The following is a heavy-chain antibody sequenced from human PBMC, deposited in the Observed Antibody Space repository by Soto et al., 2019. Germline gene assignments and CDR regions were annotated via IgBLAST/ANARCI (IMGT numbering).Heavy chain of an antibody. CDR2: IRSKTYGGTT. Sequence: GGSLRLSCTASGFTFGDYVMTWFRQAPGKGLEWVGFIRSKTYGGTTDYAASVKGRFTISRDDSKNTLYLQMNSLKTEDTAVYYCTTDSYYYDSSGYFRDAFDIWGQGTMVTVSS. J-gene: IGHJ3*02. CDR1: GFTFGDYV. D-gene: IGHD3-22*01. CDR3: TTDSYYYDSSGYFRDAFDI. V-gene: IGHV3-49*03.